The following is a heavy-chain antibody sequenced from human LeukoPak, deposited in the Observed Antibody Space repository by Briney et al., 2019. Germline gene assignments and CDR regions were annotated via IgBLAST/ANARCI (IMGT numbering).Heavy chain of an antibody. D-gene: IGHD2-2*01. CDR2: IYYSGST. CDR3: ARVRTEDIVVVPAAKDTDAFDI. V-gene: IGHV4-59*12. CDR1: GGSISSYY. J-gene: IGHJ3*02. Sequence: SETLSLTCTVSGGSISSYYWSWIRQPPGKGLEWIGYIYYSGSTNYNPSLKSRVTISVDTSKNQFSLKLSSVTAADTAVYYCARVRTEDIVVVPAAKDTDAFDIWGQGTMVTVSS.